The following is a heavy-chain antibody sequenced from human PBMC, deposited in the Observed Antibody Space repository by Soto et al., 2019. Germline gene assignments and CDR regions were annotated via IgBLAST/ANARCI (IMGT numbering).Heavy chain of an antibody. J-gene: IGHJ1*01. CDR1: GDSMINYY. CDR3: ARGTGYSYGHLRH. D-gene: IGHD5-18*01. Sequence: PSETLSLTCVVSGDSMINYYWRWILQPPGKGLEWIGDVTPSGSTNYNPSLKSRVTMSVDTSKNQFSLKLSSVTAADTAVYYCARGTGYSYGHLRHWGQGTLVTVS. CDR2: VTPSGST. V-gene: IGHV4-59*12.